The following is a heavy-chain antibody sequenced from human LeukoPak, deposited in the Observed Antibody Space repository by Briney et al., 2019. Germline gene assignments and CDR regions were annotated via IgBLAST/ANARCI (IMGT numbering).Heavy chain of an antibody. CDR3: ARDGSDSSSSRWFDP. CDR2: IIPIFGTA. D-gene: IGHD6-6*01. J-gene: IGHJ5*02. Sequence: SVKVSCKASGGTFSSYAISWVRQAPGQGLEWMGGIIPIFGTANYAQKFQGRVTITTDESTSKAYMELSSLRSEDTAVYYCARDGSDSSSSRWFDPWGQGTLVTVSS. CDR1: GGTFSSYA. V-gene: IGHV1-69*05.